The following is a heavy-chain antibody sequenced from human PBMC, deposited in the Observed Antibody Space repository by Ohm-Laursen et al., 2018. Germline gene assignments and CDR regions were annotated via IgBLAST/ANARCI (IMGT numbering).Heavy chain of an antibody. J-gene: IGHJ4*02. D-gene: IGHD3-16*01. V-gene: IGHV4-59*08. CDR2: IYYSGST. Sequence: SETLSLTCAVSGGSISSCYWSWIRQPPGKGLEWIGYIYYSGSTNYNPSLKSRVTISVETSKNQFSLKLSSGTAADTAVYYCARHMGRDYFDYWGQGTLVTVSS. CDR1: GGSISSCY. CDR3: ARHMGRDYFDY.